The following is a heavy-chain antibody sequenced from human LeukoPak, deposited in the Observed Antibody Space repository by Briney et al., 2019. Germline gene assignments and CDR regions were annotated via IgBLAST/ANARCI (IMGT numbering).Heavy chain of an antibody. CDR3: AREVTGATANEY. V-gene: IGHV4-61*02. CDR1: GGSISSGSYY. CDR2: IYTSGST. J-gene: IGHJ4*02. D-gene: IGHD1-26*01. Sequence: PSETLSLTCNVSGGSISSGSYYWSWIRQPAGKGLEWIGRIYTSGSTNYNPSLKSRVTISVETSKNQFSLKLSSVTAADTAVYYCAREVTGATANEYWGQGTLVTVSS.